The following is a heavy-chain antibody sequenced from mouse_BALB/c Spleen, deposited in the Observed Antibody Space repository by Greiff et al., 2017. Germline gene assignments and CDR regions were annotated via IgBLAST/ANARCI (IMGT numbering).Heavy chain of an antibody. V-gene: IGHV5-12-2*01. Sequence: EVHLVESGGGLVQPGGSLKLSCAASGFTFSSYTMSWVRRTPEKRLEWVAYISNGGGSTYYPDTVKGRFTISRDNAKNTLYLQMSSLKSEDTAMYYCARQTGSPFAYWGQGTLVTVSA. CDR3: ARQTGSPFAY. J-gene: IGHJ3*01. CDR1: GFTFSSYT. D-gene: IGHD4-1*01. CDR2: ISNGGGST.